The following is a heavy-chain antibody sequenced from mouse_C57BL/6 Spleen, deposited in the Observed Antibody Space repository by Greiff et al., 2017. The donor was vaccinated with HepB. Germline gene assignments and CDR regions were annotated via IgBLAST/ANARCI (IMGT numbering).Heavy chain of an antibody. Sequence: QVQLQQPGAELVKPGDSVKLSCKASGYTFTSYWMHWVKQRPGQGLEWIGMIHPNSGSTNYNEKFKSKATLTVDKSSSTAYMQRSSLTSEDSAVYYCALITAVVADFDYWGQGTTLTVSA. D-gene: IGHD1-1*01. CDR2: IHPNSGST. CDR3: ALITAVVADFDY. V-gene: IGHV1-64*01. J-gene: IGHJ2*01. CDR1: GYTFTSYW.